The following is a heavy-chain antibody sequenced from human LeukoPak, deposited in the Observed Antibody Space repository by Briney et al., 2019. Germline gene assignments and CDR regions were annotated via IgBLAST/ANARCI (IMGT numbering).Heavy chain of an antibody. Sequence: GGSLRLSCADSGFTFNDYGMSWVRQAPGKGLEWVSGINWDGGATGYADSVKGRFTISRDNARKSLYLQIHSLRPEDTAIYSCARDLSSSWYSLAYWGHGTLVIVSS. V-gene: IGHV3-20*04. D-gene: IGHD6-13*01. CDR3: ARDLSSSWYSLAY. CDR2: INWDGGAT. CDR1: GFTFNDYG. J-gene: IGHJ4*01.